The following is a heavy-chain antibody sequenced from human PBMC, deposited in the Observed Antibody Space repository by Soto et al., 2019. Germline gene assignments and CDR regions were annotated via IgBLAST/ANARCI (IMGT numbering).Heavy chain of an antibody. Sequence: GASVKVSCKVSGYTLTELSMHWVRQAPGKGLEWMGGFDPEDGETIYAQKFQGRVTMTEDTSTDTAYMELSSLRSEDTAVYYCATASYSSGWNSWDYWGQGTLVTVSS. V-gene: IGHV1-24*01. CDR1: GYTLTELS. J-gene: IGHJ4*02. D-gene: IGHD6-19*01. CDR2: FDPEDGET. CDR3: ATASYSSGWNSWDY.